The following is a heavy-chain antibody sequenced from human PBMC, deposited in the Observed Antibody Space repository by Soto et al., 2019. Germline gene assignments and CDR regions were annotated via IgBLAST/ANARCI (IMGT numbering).Heavy chain of an antibody. CDR1: GFTFSSYA. CDR2: ISGSGGST. Sequence: GSLRLSCAASGFTFSSYAMSWVRQAPGKGLEWVSAISGSGGSTYYADSVKGRFTISRDNSKNTLYLQMNSLRVEDTAVYYCAKGYSSIINCSKGHFDYWGQGTVVTVSS. V-gene: IGHV3-23*01. D-gene: IGHD2-2*01. CDR3: AKGYSSIINCSKGHFDY. J-gene: IGHJ4*02.